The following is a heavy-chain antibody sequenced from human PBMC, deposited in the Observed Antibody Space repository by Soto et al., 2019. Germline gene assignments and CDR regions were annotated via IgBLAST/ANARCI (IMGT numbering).Heavy chain of an antibody. D-gene: IGHD3-10*01. J-gene: IGHJ4*02. CDR2: ISGSGGST. Sequence: PGGSLRLSCAASGFTFSSYAMSWVRQAPGKGLEWVSAISGSGGSTYYADSVKGRFTISRDNSKNTRYLQMNSLRAENTADYYWAKEGWVRGAQRYWGRGPLVRVS. CDR3: AKEGWVRGAQRY. CDR1: GFTFSSYA. V-gene: IGHV3-23*01.